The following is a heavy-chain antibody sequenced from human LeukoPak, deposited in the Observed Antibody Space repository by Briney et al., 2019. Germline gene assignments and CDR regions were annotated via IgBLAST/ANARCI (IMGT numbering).Heavy chain of an antibody. Sequence: ASVKVSCKASGYTFTIYAMNWVRQAPGQGLEWMGWINTNTGSPGYAQGFTGRFVFSLDTSVTTAYLQISSLKAEDTAVYYCAGDMTTATFDSWGQGTLVTVSS. V-gene: IGHV7-4-1*02. D-gene: IGHD4-11*01. CDR3: AGDMTTATFDS. CDR1: GYTFTIYA. CDR2: INTNTGSP. J-gene: IGHJ4*02.